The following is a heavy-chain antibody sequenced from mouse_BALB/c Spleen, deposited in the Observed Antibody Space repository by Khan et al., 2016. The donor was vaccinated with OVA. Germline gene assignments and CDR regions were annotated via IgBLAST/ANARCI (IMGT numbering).Heavy chain of an antibody. CDR2: IYPGSGNI. J-gene: IGHJ3*01. Sequence: VQLQESGAELARPGASVKLPCKASGYTFTDYYINWMKQRTGQGLEWIGEIYPGSGNIYYNEKFKGKATLTADKSSSTAYMQLSSLTSEDSAVYFCAREWAAWFPYWGQGTLVTVSA. CDR3: AREWAAWFPY. V-gene: IGHV1-77*01. CDR1: GYTFTDYY.